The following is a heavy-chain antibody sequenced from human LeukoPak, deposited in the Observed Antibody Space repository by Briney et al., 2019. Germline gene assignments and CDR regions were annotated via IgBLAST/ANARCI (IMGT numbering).Heavy chain of an antibody. V-gene: IGHV1-2*02. J-gene: IGHJ3*02. CDR2: INPNSGGT. Sequence: ASVKVSCKASGYTFTGYYMHWVRQAPGQGLEWMGWINPNSGGTNYAQKFQGRVTMTRDTSISTAYMELSRLRSDDTAVYYCARESSYVWGSYPGAFDIWGQGTMVTVSS. CDR1: GYTFTGYY. CDR3: ARESSYVWGSYPGAFDI. D-gene: IGHD3-16*02.